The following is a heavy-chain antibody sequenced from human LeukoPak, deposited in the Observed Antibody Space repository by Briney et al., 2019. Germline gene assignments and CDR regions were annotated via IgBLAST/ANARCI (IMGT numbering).Heavy chain of an antibody. D-gene: IGHD2-2*01. J-gene: IGHJ5*02. CDR1: GYTFTGYY. CDR3: ARVLYQLLSNWFDP. V-gene: IGHV1-2*02. Sequence: ASVKVSCKASGYTFTGYYMHWVRQAPGQGLEWMEWINPNTGDTNYAQKFQGRVTMTRDTSISTAYMELSRLRSDDTAVYYCARVLYQLLSNWFDPWGQGTLVTVSS. CDR2: INPNTGDT.